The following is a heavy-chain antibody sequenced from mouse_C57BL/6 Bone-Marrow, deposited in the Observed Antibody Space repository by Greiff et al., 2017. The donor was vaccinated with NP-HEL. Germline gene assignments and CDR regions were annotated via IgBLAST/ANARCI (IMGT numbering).Heavy chain of an antibody. V-gene: IGHV1-61*01. Sequence: QVQLQQPGAELVRPGSSVKLSCKASGYTFTSYWMDWVKQRPGQGLEWIGNIYPSDSEPHSNQKFKDKATLTVDKSSSTAYMQLSSLTSEDSAVYYCAISDHGRVDYWGQGTSVTVSS. CDR1: GYTFTSYW. J-gene: IGHJ4*01. CDR2: IYPSDSEP. CDR3: AISDHGRVDY.